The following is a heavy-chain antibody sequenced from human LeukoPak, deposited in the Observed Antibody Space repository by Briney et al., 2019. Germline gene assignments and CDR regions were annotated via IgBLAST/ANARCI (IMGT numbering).Heavy chain of an antibody. Sequence: GGSLRLSCAASGFTFSSYAMSWVRQAPGKGLEWVSAISGSGGSTYYADSVKGRSTISRDNSKNTLYLQMNSLRAEDTAVYYLSRALYYDILTGYNDFDYWGQGTLVTVSS. CDR1: GFTFSSYA. V-gene: IGHV3-23*01. CDR3: SRALYYDILTGYNDFDY. J-gene: IGHJ4*02. D-gene: IGHD3-9*01. CDR2: ISGSGGST.